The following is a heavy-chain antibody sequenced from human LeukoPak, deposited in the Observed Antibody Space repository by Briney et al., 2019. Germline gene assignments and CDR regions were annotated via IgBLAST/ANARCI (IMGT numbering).Heavy chain of an antibody. D-gene: IGHD6-19*01. CDR3: ARGSYIAVAGTGPSRLGFDP. CDR2: ISSSGSV. V-gene: IGHV4-61*01. J-gene: IGHJ5*02. Sequence: SETLSLTCTVSRGSISGSIRSYYWSWLRQPPGKGLEWIGYISSSGSVNDNPSLRSRVTISVDTSKNQFSLKLSSVTAADTAVYYCARGSYIAVAGTGPSRLGFDPWGQGTLVTVSS. CDR1: RGSISGSIRSYY.